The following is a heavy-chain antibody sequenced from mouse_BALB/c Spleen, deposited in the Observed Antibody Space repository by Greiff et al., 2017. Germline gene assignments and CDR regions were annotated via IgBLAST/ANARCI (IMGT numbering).Heavy chain of an antibody. Sequence: LVESGAELVRPGTSVKVSCKASGYAFTNYLIEWVKQRPGQGLEWIGVINPGSGGTNYNEKFKGKATLTADKSSSTAYMQLSSLTSDDSAVYFCARGGNYLFDYWGQGTTLTVSS. J-gene: IGHJ2*01. V-gene: IGHV1-54*01. CDR2: INPGSGGT. CDR1: GYAFTNYL. CDR3: ARGGNYLFDY. D-gene: IGHD2-1*01.